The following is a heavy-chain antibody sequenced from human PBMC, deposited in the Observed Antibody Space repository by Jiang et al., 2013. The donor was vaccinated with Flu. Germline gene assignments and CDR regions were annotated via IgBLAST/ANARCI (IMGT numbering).Heavy chain of an antibody. Sequence: SGGSISSYYWSWIRQPPGKGLEWIGYIYYSGSTNYNPSLKSRVTISVDTSKNQFSLKLSSVTAADTAVYYCASSYYYDSSGYYHFDYWGQGTLVTVSS. J-gene: IGHJ4*02. D-gene: IGHD3-22*01. V-gene: IGHV4-59*08. CDR3: ASSYYYDSSGYYHFDY. CDR2: IYYSGST. CDR1: GGSISSYY.